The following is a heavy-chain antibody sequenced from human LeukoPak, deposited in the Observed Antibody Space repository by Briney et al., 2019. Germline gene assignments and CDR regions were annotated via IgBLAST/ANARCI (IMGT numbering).Heavy chain of an antibody. CDR1: GFTYFNHA. CDR2: ISGSGDRT. V-gene: IGHV3-23*01. D-gene: IGHD3-22*01. Sequence: PGGSLRLSCAASGFTYFNHAMSWVRRAPGKGLDWVSGISGSGDRTHYADSVKGRFTISRDNSKNTMYLQMNSLRAEDTAVYYCARDKGVDNSGYYNGFFDFWGQGTLVTVSS. CDR3: ARDKGVDNSGYYNGFFDF. J-gene: IGHJ4*02.